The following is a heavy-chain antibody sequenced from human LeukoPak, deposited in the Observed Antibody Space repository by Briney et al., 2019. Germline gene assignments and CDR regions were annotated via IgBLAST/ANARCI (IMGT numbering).Heavy chain of an antibody. D-gene: IGHD1-7*01. J-gene: IGHJ4*02. CDR2: VSGGSGDNT. CDR3: ATNWNYRFDY. V-gene: IGHV3-23*01. CDR1: GLTFTNYA. Sequence: GGSLRLSCVASGLTFTNYAMSRVRQAPGKGLEWVSAVSGGSGDNTYYADSVKGRFTISRDNSKNTLYLRMSSLRAEDTAVYYCATNWNYRFDYWGQGTLVTVSS.